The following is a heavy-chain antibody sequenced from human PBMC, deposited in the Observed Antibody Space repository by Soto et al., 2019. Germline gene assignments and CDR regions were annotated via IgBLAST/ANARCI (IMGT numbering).Heavy chain of an antibody. Sequence: TLSLTCIVSGASISSYFWICVRQPPGKGLEWIGHISNRGSPSYNPSLKSRVTISVDTSKNQFSLKLSSVTAADTAVYYCARAESSSSEGFDHWGRGTLVTVSS. D-gene: IGHD6-6*01. CDR3: ARAESSSSEGFDH. J-gene: IGHJ4*02. CDR2: ISNRGSP. CDR1: GASISSYF. V-gene: IGHV4-59*01.